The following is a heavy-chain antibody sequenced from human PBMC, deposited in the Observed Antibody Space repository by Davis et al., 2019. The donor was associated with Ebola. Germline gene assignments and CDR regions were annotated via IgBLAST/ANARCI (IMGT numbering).Heavy chain of an antibody. CDR1: GFTFSGYW. CDR2: INRDGSST. V-gene: IGHV3-74*01. D-gene: IGHD2-15*01. Sequence: HTGGSLRPSCAASGFTFSGYWMHWVRQAQGKGLVWVARINRDGSSTNYADSVKGRFTISRDNANNTQYLQMNSLRAEDTAVYYCARGSGVGDHWGQGIPVTVSS. J-gene: IGHJ4*02. CDR3: ARGSGVGDH.